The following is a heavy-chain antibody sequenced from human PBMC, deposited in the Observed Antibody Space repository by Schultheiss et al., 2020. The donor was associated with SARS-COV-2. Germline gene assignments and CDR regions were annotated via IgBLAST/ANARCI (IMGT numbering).Heavy chain of an antibody. D-gene: IGHD3-16*02. V-gene: IGHV4-59*08. CDR2: INHSGST. Sequence: SETLSLTCTVSGGSINNYYWSWIRQPPGKGLEWIGEINHSGSTNYNPSLKSRVTMSVDTSKNQFSLKLSSVTAADTAVYYCARRYSGDAFDIWGQGTMVTVSS. CDR1: GGSINNYY. J-gene: IGHJ3*02. CDR3: ARRYSGDAFDI.